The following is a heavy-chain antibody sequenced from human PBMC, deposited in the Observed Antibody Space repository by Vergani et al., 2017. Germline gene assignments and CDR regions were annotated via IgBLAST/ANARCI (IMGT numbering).Heavy chain of an antibody. CDR2: INPSGGST. J-gene: IGHJ4*02. D-gene: IGHD3-22*01. CDR1: GYTFTSYY. V-gene: IGHV1-46*01. CDR3: ARHESSGYADY. Sequence: QVQLVQSGAEVKKPGASVKVSCKASGYTFTSYYMHWVRQAPGQGLEWMGIINPSGGSTSYAQKFQGRVTMTTDTSTSTAYMELRSLRSDDTAVYYCARHESSGYADYWGQGTLVTVSS.